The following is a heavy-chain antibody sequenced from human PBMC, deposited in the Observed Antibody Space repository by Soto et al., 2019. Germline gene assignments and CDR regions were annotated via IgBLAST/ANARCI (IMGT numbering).Heavy chain of an antibody. D-gene: IGHD3-16*01. CDR2: ISYDGSNK. V-gene: IGHV3-30-3*01. CDR3: SYLSPGAPTVHIDY. CDR1: GSTFSTHA. Sequence: PGGSLRLSWAASGSTFSTHAMHWFRQAPGKGLEWVSAISYDGSNKYYADSVKGRFTMSRDNSKNTLYLQMSSLRAEDTAVYYCSYLSPGAPTVHIDYWGQGTLVTVSS. J-gene: IGHJ4*02.